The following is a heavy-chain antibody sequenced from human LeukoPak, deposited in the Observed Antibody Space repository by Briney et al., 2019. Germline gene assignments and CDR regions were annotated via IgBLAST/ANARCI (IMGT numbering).Heavy chain of an antibody. J-gene: IGHJ4*02. Sequence: GASVKVSCKASGYTFTSYGIIWVRQAPGQGLEWMGWISAYNGNTNYAQKLQGRVTMTTDTSTSTAYMELRSLRSDDTAVYYCARDWAPDYYDSSGFWGQGTLVTVSS. D-gene: IGHD3-22*01. CDR1: GYTFTSYG. V-gene: IGHV1-18*01. CDR2: ISAYNGNT. CDR3: ARDWAPDYYDSSGF.